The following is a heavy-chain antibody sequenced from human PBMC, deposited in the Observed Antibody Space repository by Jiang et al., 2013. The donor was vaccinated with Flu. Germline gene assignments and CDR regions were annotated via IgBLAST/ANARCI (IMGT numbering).Heavy chain of an antibody. Sequence: VQLLESGGGLVQPGGSLRLSCAASGFIFDKYAVTWVRQAPGKGLEWVSGISNSGDSTYYADSVKGRFTISRDNSKNTLYLQMNSLRAEDTAIFYCARTTFGGIVASFDYWGQGTLVTVSS. CDR1: GFIFDKYA. J-gene: IGHJ4*02. V-gene: IGHV3-23*01. CDR2: ISNSGDST. D-gene: IGHD3-16*02. CDR3: ARTTFGGIVASFDY.